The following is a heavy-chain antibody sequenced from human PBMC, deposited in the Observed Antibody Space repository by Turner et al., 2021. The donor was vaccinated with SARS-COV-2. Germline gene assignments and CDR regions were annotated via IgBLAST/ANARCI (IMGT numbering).Heavy chain of an antibody. Sequence: EVQLVESGGGLVKPGGSLRISCAASGFTFSTYSMNWVRQAPGNGLGWVSSISSSSSYIYYANSVKGRLTISRDNAKNSLYLQMNSLRAEDTAVYYCARARWHYYDSSGYYPDAFDIWGQGTMVTVSS. CDR2: ISSSSSYI. CDR1: GFTFSTYS. CDR3: ARARWHYYDSSGYYPDAFDI. J-gene: IGHJ3*02. D-gene: IGHD3-22*01. V-gene: IGHV3-21*01.